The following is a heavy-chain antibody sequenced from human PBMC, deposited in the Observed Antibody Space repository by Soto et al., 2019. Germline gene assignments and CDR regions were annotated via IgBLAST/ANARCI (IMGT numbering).Heavy chain of an antibody. CDR1: GFSLSSSGVG. CDR2: IYWDDDK. CDR3: VRTKATPWLGPHCDS. Sequence: SGPTLVNPTQTLTLTCTFSGFSLSSSGVGVGWVRQPPGKALEWLAVIYWDDDKYYGPSLKTSLTITKDTSKNQVVLTMANMKPVDTATYCCVRTKATPWLGPHCDSWGQGTLGTVSA. V-gene: IGHV2-5*05. J-gene: IGHJ4*02. D-gene: IGHD6-19*01.